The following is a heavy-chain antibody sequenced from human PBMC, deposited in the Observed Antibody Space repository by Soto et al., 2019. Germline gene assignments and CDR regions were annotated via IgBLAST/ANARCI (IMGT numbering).Heavy chain of an antibody. Sequence: QLVQSGAEVKKPGSSVKVSCKASGGPFNIFAVTWVRQATGQGLQCIGGINPLFKVPHYAQKLRGRITITANKASSTTHMELSGLISDDTATYYCALSSDSYHYGAYWSHGTPVAVSS. CDR3: ALSSDSYHYGAY. D-gene: IGHD3-16*01. V-gene: IGHV1-69*17. J-gene: IGHJ4*03. CDR1: GGPFNIFA. CDR2: INPLFKVP.